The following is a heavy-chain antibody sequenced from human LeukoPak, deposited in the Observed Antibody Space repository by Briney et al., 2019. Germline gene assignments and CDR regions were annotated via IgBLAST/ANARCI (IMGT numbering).Heavy chain of an antibody. V-gene: IGHV4-4*07. CDR2: IYTSGST. CDR1: GGSISSYY. Sequence: SETLSLTCTVSGGSISSYYWSCIRQPAGKGLEWIGRIYTSGSTNYNPPLKSRVTISVDTSKNQFSLKLSSVTAADTAVYYCARVGDFEHRHWYFHLWGVAPWSLSPQ. J-gene: IGHJ2*01. D-gene: IGHD4-17*01. CDR3: ARVGDFEHRHWYFHL.